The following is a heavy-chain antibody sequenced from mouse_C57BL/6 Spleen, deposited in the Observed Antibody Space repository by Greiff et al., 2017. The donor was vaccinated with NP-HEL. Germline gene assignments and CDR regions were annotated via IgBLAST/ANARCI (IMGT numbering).Heavy chain of an antibody. CDR2: ISDGGSYT. J-gene: IGHJ3*01. Sequence: EVQGVESGGGLVKPGGSLKLSCAASGFTFSSYAMSWVRQTPEKRLEWVATISDGGSYTYYPDNVKGRFTISRDNAKNNLYLQMSHLKSEDTAMYYCARGPYYSNYVAYWGQGTLVTVSA. CDR1: GFTFSSYA. V-gene: IGHV5-4*01. D-gene: IGHD2-5*01. CDR3: ARGPYYSNYVAY.